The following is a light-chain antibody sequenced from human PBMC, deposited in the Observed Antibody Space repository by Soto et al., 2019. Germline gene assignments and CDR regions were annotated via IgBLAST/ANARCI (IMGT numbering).Light chain of an antibody. J-gene: IGLJ3*02. CDR1: SGHSTYA. CDR3: QTWGTGINWV. CDR2: VNSDGRH. V-gene: IGLV4-69*02. Sequence: QSVLTQSPSASASLGASVKLTCTLSSGHSTYAIAWHQQQPEKGTRYLMKVNSDGRHLRGGGVPERFSGSSSGAVRYLTISSLQAEDEADYYCQTWGTGINWVFGGGTKLTVL.